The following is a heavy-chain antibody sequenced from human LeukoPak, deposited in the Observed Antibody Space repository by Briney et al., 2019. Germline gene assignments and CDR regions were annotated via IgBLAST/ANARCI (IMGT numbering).Heavy chain of an antibody. Sequence: SGTLSLTCAVSGGSISSSNWWSWVRQPPGKGLEWIGEIYHSGSTNYNPSLKSRVTISVDKSKNQFSLKLSSVTAADTAVYYCARGHYDFWSGYVKYYYYYMDVWGKGTTVTVSS. J-gene: IGHJ6*03. D-gene: IGHD3-3*01. CDR1: GGSISSSNW. CDR3: ARGHYDFWSGYVKYYYYYMDV. V-gene: IGHV4-4*02. CDR2: IYHSGST.